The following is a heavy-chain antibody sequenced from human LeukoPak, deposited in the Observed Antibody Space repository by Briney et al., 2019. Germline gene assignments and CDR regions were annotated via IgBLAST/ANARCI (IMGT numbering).Heavy chain of an antibody. CDR2: IWYDGSNK. J-gene: IGHJ4*02. D-gene: IGHD3-10*01. CDR3: ARVRGVSYFDY. CDR1: QFTFSNHG. V-gene: IGHV3-33*01. Sequence: GGSLRLSCAASQFTFSNHGMHWVRQAPGKGLEWVAVIWYDGSNKYYADSVKGRFTISRDNSQNTLYLQMNSLRAEDTAVYYCARVRGVSYFDYWGQGTQVTVSS.